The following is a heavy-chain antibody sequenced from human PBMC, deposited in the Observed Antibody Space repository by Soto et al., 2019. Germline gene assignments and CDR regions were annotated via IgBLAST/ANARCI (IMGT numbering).Heavy chain of an antibody. J-gene: IGHJ3*02. CDR3: ARSQENMVRDSGAFDI. CDR2: INPNSGGT. CDR1: GYTFTGYY. V-gene: IGHV1-2*04. Sequence: ASVKVSCKASGYTFTGYYMHWVRQAPGQGLEWMGWINPNSGGTNYAQKFQGWVTMTRDTSISTAYMELSRPRSDDTAVYYCARSQENMVRDSGAFDICGQGTMVTVSS. D-gene: IGHD3-10*01.